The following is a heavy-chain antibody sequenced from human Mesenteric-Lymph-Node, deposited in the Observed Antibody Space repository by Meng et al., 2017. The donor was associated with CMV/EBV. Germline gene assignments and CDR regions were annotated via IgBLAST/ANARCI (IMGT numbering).Heavy chain of an antibody. J-gene: IGHJ6*02. CDR1: VFTFSNSW. D-gene: IGHD4-11*01. Sequence: SLKISCAASVFTFSNSWRHWVRQAPGEGLVWVSRISDDGADTTYADSVKGRFTISSDNAKNTLYLQMNSLRAEDTAVYYCARVTVTNYFYYYGMDVWGQGTTVTVSS. CDR3: ARVTVTNYFYYYGMDV. CDR2: ISDDGADT. V-gene: IGHV3-74*01.